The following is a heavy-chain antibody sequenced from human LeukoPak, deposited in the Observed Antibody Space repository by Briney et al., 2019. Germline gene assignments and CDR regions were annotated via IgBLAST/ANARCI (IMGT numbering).Heavy chain of an antibody. D-gene: IGHD3/OR15-3a*01. CDR3: ARGAWTFDY. CDR1: GFTFSRSW. J-gene: IGHJ4*02. V-gene: IGHV3-7*01. CDR2: IKQDGSEK. Sequence: GGSLRLSCAASGFTFSRSWMGWVRQAPGKGLEWVANIKQDGSEKYYVDSVKGRFTISRDNAKNSLYLQMNSLRAEDTAVYYCARGAWTFDYWGQGTLVSVSS.